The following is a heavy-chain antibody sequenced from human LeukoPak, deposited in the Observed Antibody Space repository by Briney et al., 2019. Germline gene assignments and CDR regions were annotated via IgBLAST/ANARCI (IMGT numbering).Heavy chain of an antibody. D-gene: IGHD3-22*01. CDR2: ISGSGGST. CDR1: GFTYSNYA. CDR3: AKTLSSGYDVDC. Sequence: GGSLRLSCAASGFTYSNYAMSWVRQAPGKGLEWVSAISGSGGSTYYADSVKGRFTISRDSSKNTLSLQMNSLRAEDTALYYCAKTLSSGYDVDCWGQGTLVTVSS. J-gene: IGHJ4*02. V-gene: IGHV3-23*01.